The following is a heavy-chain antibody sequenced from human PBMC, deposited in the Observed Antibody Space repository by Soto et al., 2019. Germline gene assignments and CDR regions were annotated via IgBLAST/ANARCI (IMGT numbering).Heavy chain of an antibody. V-gene: IGHV3-74*03. CDR2: INGDGSIT. Sequence: GGSLRLSCAASGFTFSSYWMHWVRQVPGKGLEWVARINGDGSITSHADAVTGRFTISRDNAKDTLDLQMRSLRAEDTGVYYCARAETTKYDSSGYGYWGQGVRVTVSS. J-gene: IGHJ1*01. D-gene: IGHD3-22*01. CDR1: GFTFSSYW. CDR3: ARAETTKYDSSGYGY.